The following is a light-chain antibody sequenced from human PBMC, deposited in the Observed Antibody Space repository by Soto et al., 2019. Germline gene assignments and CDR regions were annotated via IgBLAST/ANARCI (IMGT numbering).Light chain of an antibody. CDR2: GAS. J-gene: IGKJ1*01. Sequence: EIAMTQSPATLSVSPGERATLSCRASQSVSSNLAWYQQKPGQAPRLLISGASSRAADIPDRFSGSGSGTDFTLTINRLEPEDFAVYYCQQYDSSPRTFGQGTKVDIK. V-gene: IGKV3-20*01. CDR3: QQYDSSPRT. CDR1: QSVSSN.